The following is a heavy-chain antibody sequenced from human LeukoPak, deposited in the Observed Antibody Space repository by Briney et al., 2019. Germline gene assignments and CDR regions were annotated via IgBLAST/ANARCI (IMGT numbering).Heavy chain of an antibody. V-gene: IGHV5-51*01. CDR1: GYSFTSYW. J-gene: IGHJ5*02. CDR2: IYPGDSDT. D-gene: IGHD3-3*01. Sequence: GESLKISCKGSGYSFTSYWIGWVRQMPGKGLEWMGIIYPGDSDTRYSPSFQGQVTISADKSISTAYLQWSSLKASDTAMYYCARRGSIFGVVYNWFDPWGQGTLVTVSS. CDR3: ARRGSIFGVVYNWFDP.